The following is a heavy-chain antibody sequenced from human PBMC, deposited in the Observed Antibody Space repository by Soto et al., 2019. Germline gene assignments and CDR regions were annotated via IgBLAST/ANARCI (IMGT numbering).Heavy chain of an antibody. CDR1: GFTVSSNY. D-gene: IGHD5-18*01. CDR3: ARRIQLGYYFDY. J-gene: IGHJ4*02. Sequence: GGSLRLSCAASGFTVSSNYMSWVRQAPGKGLEWVSVIYSGGRTYYADDVKGRFTISGNNSKNTQYLQMNSLRAEDTAVYYCARRIQLGYYFDYWDQGTLVTVSS. V-gene: IGHV3-53*01. CDR2: IYSGGRT.